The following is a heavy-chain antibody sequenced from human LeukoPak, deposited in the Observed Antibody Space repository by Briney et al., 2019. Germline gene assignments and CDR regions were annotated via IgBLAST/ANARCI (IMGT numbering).Heavy chain of an antibody. CDR2: IIPFFGAP. D-gene: IGHD3-10*01. CDR1: GTTFSSSA. J-gene: IGHJ3*02. Sequence: GASVKVSCKASGTTFSSSAISWVRQAPGQGLEWMGGIIPFFGAPNYAQTFQARVTITADESTSTAYMELSSLRSEDTAVYYCARAPRGPRVAFDIWGQGTMVTVSS. CDR3: ARAPRGPRVAFDI. V-gene: IGHV1-69*13.